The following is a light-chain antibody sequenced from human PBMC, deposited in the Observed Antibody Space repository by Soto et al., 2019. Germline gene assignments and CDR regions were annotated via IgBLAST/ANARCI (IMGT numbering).Light chain of an antibody. V-gene: IGLV1-40*01. CDR1: SSNIGAGYD. CDR2: GND. CDR3: QSYGISTSANFV. J-gene: IGLJ1*01. Sequence: QSVLTQPPSVSGAPGQRVTISGTGSSSNIGAGYDVHWYQQLPGKAPKLLIYGNDNRPSGVPERFSGSKSGNSASLAITGLRAEDEADYYCQSYGISTSANFVFGTGTKVTVL.